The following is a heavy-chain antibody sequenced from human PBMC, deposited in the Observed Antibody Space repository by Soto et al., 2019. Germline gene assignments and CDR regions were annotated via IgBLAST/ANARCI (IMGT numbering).Heavy chain of an antibody. D-gene: IGHD4-17*01. CDR3: ARDGITVTTHYYSMDV. CDR1: GFTFSSYA. Sequence: GGSLRLSCAASGFTFSSYAMHWVRQAPGKGLEWVAVISYDGSNKYYADSVKGRFTISRDNSKNTLYLQMNSLRAEDTAVYYYARDGITVTTHYYSMDVWGQGTTVTVSS. CDR2: ISYDGSNK. V-gene: IGHV3-30-3*01. J-gene: IGHJ6*02.